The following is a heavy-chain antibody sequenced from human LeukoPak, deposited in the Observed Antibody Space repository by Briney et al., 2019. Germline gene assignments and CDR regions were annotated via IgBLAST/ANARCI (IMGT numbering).Heavy chain of an antibody. CDR1: GGSISSSSYY. D-gene: IGHD6-13*01. CDR2: IYYSGST. Sequence: SETLSLTCTVSGGSISSSSYYWGWIRQPPGKGLEWIGYIYYSGSTNYNPSLKSRVTISVDTSKNQFSLKLSSVTAADTAVYYCARNPGIAAAPYYYGMDVWGQGTTVTVSS. V-gene: IGHV4-61*05. CDR3: ARNPGIAAAPYYYGMDV. J-gene: IGHJ6*02.